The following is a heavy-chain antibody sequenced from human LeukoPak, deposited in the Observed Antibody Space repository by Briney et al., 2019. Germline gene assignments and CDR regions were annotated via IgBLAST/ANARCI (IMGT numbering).Heavy chain of an antibody. CDR1: GYTFTSYD. D-gene: IGHD6-19*01. CDR2: MNPNSGNT. CDR3: ARGLSSGWFYYYYGMDV. Sequence: ASVKVSCKASGYTFTSYDINWVRQATGQGLEWMGWMNPNSGNTGYAQKFQGRVTMTRNTSISTAYMELSSLRSEGTAVYYCARGLSSGWFYYYYGMDVWGQGTTVTVSS. J-gene: IGHJ6*02. V-gene: IGHV1-8*01.